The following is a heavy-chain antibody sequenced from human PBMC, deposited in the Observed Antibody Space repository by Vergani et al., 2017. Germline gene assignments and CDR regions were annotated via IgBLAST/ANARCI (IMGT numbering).Heavy chain of an antibody. CDR2: ISGSGGST. D-gene: IGHD5-12*01. V-gene: IGHV3-23*01. CDR3: ARDQYSGYDLGACDY. CDR1: GFTFSSYA. J-gene: IGHJ4*02. Sequence: EVQLLESGGGLVQPGGSLRLSCAASGFTFSSYAMSWVRQAPGKGLEWVSAISGSGGSTYYADSVKGRFTISRDNSKNTLYLQMNSLRAEDTAVYYCARDQYSGYDLGACDYWGQGTLVTVSS.